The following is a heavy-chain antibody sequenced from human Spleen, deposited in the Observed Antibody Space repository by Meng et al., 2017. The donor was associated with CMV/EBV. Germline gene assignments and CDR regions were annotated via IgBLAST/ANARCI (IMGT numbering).Heavy chain of an antibody. J-gene: IGHJ4*02. D-gene: IGHD1-1*01. CDR1: GVTFRKTG. V-gene: IGHV3-7*01. Sequence: GGSLRLSCAVSGVTFRKTGMSWLRQIPGKGPEWVADISGIGREIYYVDSVKGRFTVSRDNAKNSLFLQMNSLRVEDTAVYYCAGLWIWGPGTLVTVSS. CDR3: AGLWI. CDR2: ISGIGREI.